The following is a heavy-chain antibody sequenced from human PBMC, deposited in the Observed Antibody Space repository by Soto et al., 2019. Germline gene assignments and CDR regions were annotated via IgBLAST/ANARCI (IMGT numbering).Heavy chain of an antibody. CDR2: IWNDGRKK. J-gene: IGHJ3*02. D-gene: IGHD1-1*01. Sequence: QVQLVESVGGVFQPGTSRRLSCAASGFTFSSHVMRWVRQAPGKGLQWGAVIWNDGRKKQYADYVKGRFTISRDNSKNTLYLHMNSLRADDTAVYYCASKVGYNCNDHRYDAFDMWGQGTMGTISS. CDR3: ASKVGYNCNDHRYDAFDM. CDR1: GFTFSSHV. V-gene: IGHV3-33*01.